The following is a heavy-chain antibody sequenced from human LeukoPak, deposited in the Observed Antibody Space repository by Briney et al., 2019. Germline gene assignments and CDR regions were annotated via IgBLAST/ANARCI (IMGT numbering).Heavy chain of an antibody. CDR2: IKQDGSEK. Sequence: PGGSLRLSCAASGFTFSSYWMSWVRQAPGKGLEWVADIKQDGSEKYYVDSVKGRFTISRDNAKNSLYLQMNSLRAEDTAIYYCTRVGYIDEGIDYWGQGTLVTVSS. D-gene: IGHD5-24*01. V-gene: IGHV3-7*04. J-gene: IGHJ4*02. CDR1: GFTFSSYW. CDR3: TRVGYIDEGIDY.